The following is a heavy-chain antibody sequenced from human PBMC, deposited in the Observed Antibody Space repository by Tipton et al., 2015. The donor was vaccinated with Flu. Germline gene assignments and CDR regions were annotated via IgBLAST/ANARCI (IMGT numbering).Heavy chain of an antibody. V-gene: IGHV4-39*01. Sequence: LRLSCTVSSGSIRSTNYFCAWIRQPPGKRLELIGSIYPSGTTSSNPSLKSRVTISVDTSKSQFSLKLRSVTAADTAVYYCARLSYYDVDLKNFYFDYWGQGALVTVSS. CDR1: SGSIRSTNYF. CDR3: ARLSYYDVDLKNFYFDY. CDR2: IYPSGTT. J-gene: IGHJ4*02. D-gene: IGHD3-10*02.